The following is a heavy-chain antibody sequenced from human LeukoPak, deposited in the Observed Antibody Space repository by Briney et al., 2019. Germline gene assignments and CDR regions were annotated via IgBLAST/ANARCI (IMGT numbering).Heavy chain of an antibody. CDR1: GFTFSSYG. CDR2: IWYDGSNK. J-gene: IGHJ4*02. V-gene: IGHV3-33*01. D-gene: IGHD1-26*01. Sequence: PGRSLRLSCAASGFTFSSYGMHWVRQAPGKGLEWVAVIWYDGSNKYYADSVKGRFTISRDNSKNTLYLQMSSLRAEDTAVYYCAAHHGELGYFDYWGQGTLVTVSS. CDR3: AAHHGELGYFDY.